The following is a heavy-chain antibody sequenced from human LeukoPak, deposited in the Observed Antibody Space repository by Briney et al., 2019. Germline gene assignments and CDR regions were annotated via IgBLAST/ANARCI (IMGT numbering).Heavy chain of an antibody. CDR3: ARWLVGALKPGAFDV. J-gene: IGHJ3*01. D-gene: IGHD1-26*01. Sequence: GGSLRLSCAGSGFTFSAYIMNWVRQAPGKGLEWVSSIRSNSYNIYYAASVRGRFTISRDNAKNSLFLQMNSLRAEDTAVYYCARWLVGALKPGAFDVWGQGTAVIVSS. V-gene: IGHV3-21*01. CDR2: IRSNSYNI. CDR1: GFTFSAYI.